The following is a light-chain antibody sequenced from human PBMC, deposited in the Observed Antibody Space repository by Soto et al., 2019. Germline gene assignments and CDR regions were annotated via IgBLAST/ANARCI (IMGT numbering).Light chain of an antibody. CDR2: GAS. Sequence: EIVMTQSPATLSVSPGERATLSCRACQSVSRKLAWYQQTRGQAPRLLIYGASTRATGVPARFSGSGSGTDFTLTISRLEPEDFTVYYCHHYETFGQGTKVDIK. V-gene: IGKV3-15*01. CDR1: QSVSRK. CDR3: HHYET. J-gene: IGKJ1*01.